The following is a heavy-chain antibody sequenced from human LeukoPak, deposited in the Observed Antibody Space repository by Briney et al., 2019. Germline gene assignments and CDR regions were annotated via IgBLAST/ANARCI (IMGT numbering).Heavy chain of an antibody. CDR1: GGSFSGYY. V-gene: IGHV4-34*01. CDR2: INHSGST. D-gene: IGHD3-9*01. CDR3: ARHQIDTDAFDI. J-gene: IGHJ3*02. Sequence: PSETLSLTCAVYGGSFSGYYWSWIRQPPGKGLEWIGEINHSGSTNYNPSLKSRVTISVDTSKNQFSLKLSSVTAADTAVYYCARHQIDTDAFDIWGQGTMVTVSS.